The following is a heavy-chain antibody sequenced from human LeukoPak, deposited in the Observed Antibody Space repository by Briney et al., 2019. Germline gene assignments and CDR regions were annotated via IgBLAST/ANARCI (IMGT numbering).Heavy chain of an antibody. J-gene: IGHJ4*02. V-gene: IGHV3-7*03. CDR1: GFIFSNYW. Sequence: PGGSLRLSCAASGFIFSNYWMSWVRQAPGKGLEWVANINQDGSEKYYVDSVKGRSTISRDKAKNSLYLQMNSLRAEDTAVYYCARHVLDCSGGTCYFFDYWGQGTLVTVSS. CDR2: INQDGSEK. CDR3: ARHVLDCSGGTCYFFDY. D-gene: IGHD2-15*01.